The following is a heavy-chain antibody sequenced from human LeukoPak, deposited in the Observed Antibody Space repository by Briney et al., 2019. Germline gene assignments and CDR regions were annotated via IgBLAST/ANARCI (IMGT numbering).Heavy chain of an antibody. D-gene: IGHD2/OR15-2a*01. Sequence: PGGSLRLSCAASGFIFSNYAMSWVRQAPGKGLQWVSAFSGSGGSTYYADSVKGRFTISRDNSRNTLYLQMNSPRAEDTAVYYCARSGLSRFGFWGQGTLVTVSS. CDR3: ARSGLSRFGF. J-gene: IGHJ4*02. V-gene: IGHV3-23*01. CDR2: FSGSGGST. CDR1: GFIFSNYA.